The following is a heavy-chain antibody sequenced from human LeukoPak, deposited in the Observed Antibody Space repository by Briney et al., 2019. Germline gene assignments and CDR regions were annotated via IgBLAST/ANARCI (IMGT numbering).Heavy chain of an antibody. Sequence: GASVKVSCMASGYTFTGYYMHWVRQAPGQGLEWMGWINPNSGGTNYAQKFQGRVTMTRDTSISTAYMELSRLRSDDTAVYYCARSTYYYGSGSPYYFDYWGQGTLVTVSS. CDR2: INPNSGGT. CDR1: GYTFTGYY. J-gene: IGHJ4*02. D-gene: IGHD3-10*01. V-gene: IGHV1-2*02. CDR3: ARSTYYYGSGSPYYFDY.